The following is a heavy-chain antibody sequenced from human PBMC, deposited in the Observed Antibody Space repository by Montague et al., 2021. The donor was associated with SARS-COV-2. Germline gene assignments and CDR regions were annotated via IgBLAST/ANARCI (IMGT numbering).Heavy chain of an antibody. CDR3: ARASITMVRGVTRWYFDL. J-gene: IGHJ2*01. V-gene: IGHV4-59*13. D-gene: IGHD3-10*01. CDR2: IYYSGST. Sequence: SETLSLTCTVSGGSISSYYWSWIRQPPGKGLEWIGYIYYSGSTNYNPSLTSRVTISVDTSKNQFSLKLSSVTAADTAVYYCARASITMVRGVTRWYFDLWGRGTLVTVSS. CDR1: GGSISSYY.